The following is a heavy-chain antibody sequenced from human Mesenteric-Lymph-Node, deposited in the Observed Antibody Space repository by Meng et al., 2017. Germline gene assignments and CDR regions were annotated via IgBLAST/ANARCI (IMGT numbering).Heavy chain of an antibody. V-gene: IGHV1-8*02. CDR1: GYPFHNYS. CDR2: MNADTGNT. Sequence: GAWVKKPGASVKVPCKLFGYPFHNYSVTWVRQASGQGLEWMGWMNADTGNTGYSQKFQGRVTMTRNTAINTAYMELSSLKPEDTAVYYCARADTRAFARYCSGGSCCLAGFDYWGQGTLVTVSS. D-gene: IGHD2-15*01. J-gene: IGHJ4*02. CDR3: ARADTRAFARYCSGGSCCLAGFDY.